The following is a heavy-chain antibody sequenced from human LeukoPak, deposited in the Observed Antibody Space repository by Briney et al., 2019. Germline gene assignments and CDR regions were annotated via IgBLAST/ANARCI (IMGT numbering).Heavy chain of an antibody. Sequence: ASVKVSCKASGYTFTSYDINWVRQATGQGLEWMGWMNPNSGNTGYAQKFQGRVTMTRNTSISPAYMELSSLRSEDTAVCYCALNFDWSDAFDIWGQGTMVTVSS. CDR2: MNPNSGNT. V-gene: IGHV1-8*01. D-gene: IGHD3-9*01. CDR1: GYTFTSYD. CDR3: ALNFDWSDAFDI. J-gene: IGHJ3*02.